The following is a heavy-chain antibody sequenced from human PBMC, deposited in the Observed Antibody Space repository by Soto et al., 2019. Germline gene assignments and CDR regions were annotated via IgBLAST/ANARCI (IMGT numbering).Heavy chain of an antibody. CDR3: ARHYSYYYDSSGYYRHGDAFDI. D-gene: IGHD3-22*01. CDR1: GYSFTSYW. Sequence: GESLKISCKGSGYSFTSYWIGWVRQMPGKGLEWMGIIYPGDSDTRYSPSFQGQVTISADKSISTAYLQWSSLKASDTAMYYWARHYSYYYDSSGYYRHGDAFDIWGQGTMVTVSS. CDR2: IYPGDSDT. V-gene: IGHV5-51*01. J-gene: IGHJ3*02.